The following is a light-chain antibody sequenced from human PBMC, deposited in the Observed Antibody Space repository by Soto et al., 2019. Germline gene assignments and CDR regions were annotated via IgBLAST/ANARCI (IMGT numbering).Light chain of an antibody. V-gene: IGLV3-27*01. CDR1: ILAKKY. J-gene: IGLJ2*01. CDR2: KES. Sequence: SYELTQPSSVSMSPGQTARITCSGDILAKKYARWIQQKPGQAPVLVIYKESERPSGIPERFSGSSSGTTVTLTIRGAQVEDEADYYCYSAADNNLVFGGGTKLTVL. CDR3: YSAADNNLV.